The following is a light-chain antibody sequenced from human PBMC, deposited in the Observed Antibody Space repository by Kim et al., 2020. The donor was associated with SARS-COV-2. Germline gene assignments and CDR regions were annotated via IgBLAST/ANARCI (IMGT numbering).Light chain of an antibody. J-gene: IGKJ1*01. CDR3: LKCDGAPWT. CDR2: AAS. V-gene: IGKV1-27*01. CDR1: QGISSN. Sequence: DIQMTQSPSSLSASVGDRVTITCRASQGISSNLAWYQHKPGKVPKLLISAASALQSGVPSRFSGSGSGTDFTLTISSLQPEDVATYFCLKCDGAPWTFGKGTKVDIK.